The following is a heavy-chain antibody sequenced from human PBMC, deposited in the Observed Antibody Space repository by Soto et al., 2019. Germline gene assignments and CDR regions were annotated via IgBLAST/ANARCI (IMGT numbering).Heavy chain of an antibody. V-gene: IGHV4-39*01. CDR3: VSQRTTVPTQAYFDY. Sequence: TLSLTCTVSGGSVTNSSYYWGWIRQSPGKGLEWIGSVYYRGRSYSKSSVKSRVTISVDTSKNRFSLSLNSVTASDTAVYFCVSQRTTVPTQAYFDYWGPGALVTLSS. CDR2: VYYRGRS. D-gene: IGHD4-17*01. J-gene: IGHJ4*02. CDR1: GGSVTNSSYY.